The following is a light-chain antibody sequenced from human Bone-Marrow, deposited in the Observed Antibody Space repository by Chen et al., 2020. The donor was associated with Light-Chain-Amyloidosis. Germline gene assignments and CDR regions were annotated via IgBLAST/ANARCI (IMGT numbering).Light chain of an antibody. CDR1: SSDVGGDNH. CDR3: SSYTITNTLV. CDR2: EVT. J-gene: IGLJ1*01. V-gene: IGLV2-14*01. Sequence: QLSLTQPASVSGVPRQSITSSCTGTSSDVGGDNHVSWYQQHPDKAPKLMIYEVTNRPSCVPDRFSGSKSDNTASLTISGLQTEDEADYFCSSYTITNTLVFGSGTRVTVL.